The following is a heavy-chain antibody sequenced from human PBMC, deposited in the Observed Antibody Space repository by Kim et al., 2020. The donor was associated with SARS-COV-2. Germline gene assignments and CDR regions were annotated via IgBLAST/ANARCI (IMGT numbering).Heavy chain of an antibody. CDR3: ARDTDYYYGSGDNWFDP. Sequence: GGSLRLSCAASGFSFSNHAMHWVRQAPGKGLEWVAVISYDETDKKYADSVKGRFTISRDNSENTLYLQMDSLRVEDTAVYHCARDTDYYYGSGDNWFDPWGRGTLVTVSS. CDR1: GFSFSNHA. CDR2: ISYDETDK. J-gene: IGHJ5*02. D-gene: IGHD3-10*01. V-gene: IGHV3-30-3*01.